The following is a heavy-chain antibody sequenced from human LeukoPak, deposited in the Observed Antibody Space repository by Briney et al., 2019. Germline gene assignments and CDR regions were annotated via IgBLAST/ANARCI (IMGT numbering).Heavy chain of an antibody. CDR3: AKDRVAYGDFADYFDY. CDR2: ISGSGGST. Sequence: GGSLRLSCAASGFTFSSYAMSWVRQAPGKGREWVSAISGSGGSTYYADSVKGRFTISRDNSKNTLYLQMNSLRAEDTAVYYCAKDRVAYGDFADYFDYWGQGTLVTVSS. V-gene: IGHV3-23*01. CDR1: GFTFSSYA. J-gene: IGHJ4*02. D-gene: IGHD4-17*01.